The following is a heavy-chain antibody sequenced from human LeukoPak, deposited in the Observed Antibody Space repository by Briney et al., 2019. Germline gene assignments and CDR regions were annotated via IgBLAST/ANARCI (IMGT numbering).Heavy chain of an antibody. V-gene: IGHV3-48*01. CDR2: ISSSSSTI. CDR3: ARATTAMVPFFAY. Sequence: GGSLRLSCAASGFTFSSYSMNWVRQAPGKGLEWVSYISSSSSTIYYADSMKGRFTISRDNAKNSLYLQMNSLRAEDTAVYYCARATTAMVPFFAYWGQGTLVTVSS. D-gene: IGHD5-18*01. CDR1: GFTFSSYS. J-gene: IGHJ4*02.